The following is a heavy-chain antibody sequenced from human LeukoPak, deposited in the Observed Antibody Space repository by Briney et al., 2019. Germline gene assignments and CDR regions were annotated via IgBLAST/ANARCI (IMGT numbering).Heavy chain of an antibody. Sequence: GGSLRLSCAVSGFTFDDYAMHWVRQVPGKGLEWVSGINWNSDSIGYADSVKGRFTISRDNAKNSLYLQMNSLRAEDTAVYYCARIGYYFDYWGQGTLVTVSS. D-gene: IGHD2-15*01. V-gene: IGHV3-9*01. CDR1: GFTFDDYA. CDR3: ARIGYYFDY. J-gene: IGHJ4*02. CDR2: INWNSDSI.